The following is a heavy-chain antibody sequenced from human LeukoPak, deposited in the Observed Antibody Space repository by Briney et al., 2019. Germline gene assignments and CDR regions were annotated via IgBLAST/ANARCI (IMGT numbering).Heavy chain of an antibody. CDR1: GGSVSSGSYY. V-gene: IGHV4-61*01. J-gene: IGHJ2*01. Sequence: SETLSLTCTVSGGSVSSGSYYWSWIRQPPGKGLEWIGYIYYSGSTNYNPSLKSRVTISVDTSKNLFSLKLSSVTAADTAVYYCARVPYYYGSGTEYWYFDLWGRGTLVTVSS. D-gene: IGHD3-10*01. CDR3: ARVPYYYGSGTEYWYFDL. CDR2: IYYSGST.